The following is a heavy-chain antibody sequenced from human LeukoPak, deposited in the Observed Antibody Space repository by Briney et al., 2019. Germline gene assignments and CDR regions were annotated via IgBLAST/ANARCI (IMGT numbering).Heavy chain of an antibody. CDR2: INHSGST. V-gene: IGHV4-34*01. CDR1: GGSFSGYY. CDR3: AGGEYYFDY. Sequence: SETLSLTCAVYGGSFSGYYWSWIRQPPGKGLEWIGEINHSGSTNYNPSLKSRVTISVDTSKNQFSLKLSSVTAADTAVYYCAGGEYYFDYWGQGTLVTVSS. J-gene: IGHJ4*02.